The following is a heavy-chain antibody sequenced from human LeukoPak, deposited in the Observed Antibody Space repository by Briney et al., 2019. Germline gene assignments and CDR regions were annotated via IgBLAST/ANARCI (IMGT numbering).Heavy chain of an antibody. Sequence: GESLKISCKGSGYSFTSYWIGWVRQMPGKGLEWMGIIYPGDSDTRYSPSFQGQVSMSVDKSINTAYLQWNSLKASDTAMYYCARRNGYYSADYWGQGTLVTVSS. CDR3: ARRNGYYSADY. CDR1: GYSFTSYW. V-gene: IGHV5-51*01. CDR2: IYPGDSDT. D-gene: IGHD3-22*01. J-gene: IGHJ4*02.